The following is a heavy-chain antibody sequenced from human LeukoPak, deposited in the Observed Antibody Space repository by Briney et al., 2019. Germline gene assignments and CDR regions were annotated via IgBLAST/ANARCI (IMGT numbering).Heavy chain of an antibody. D-gene: IGHD2-15*01. CDR2: IIPIFGTA. Sequence: SVKVSCKASGGTFSSYAISWVRQAPGQGPEWMGRIIPIFGTANYAQKFQGRVTITTDESTSTAYMELSSLRSEDTAVYYCARASDCSGGSCPISYWGQGTLVTVSS. CDR1: GGTFSSYA. V-gene: IGHV1-69*05. J-gene: IGHJ4*02. CDR3: ARASDCSGGSCPISY.